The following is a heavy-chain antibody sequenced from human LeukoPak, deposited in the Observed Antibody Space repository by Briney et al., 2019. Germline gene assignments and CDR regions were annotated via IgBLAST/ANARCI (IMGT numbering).Heavy chain of an antibody. CDR3: ARYSSSWYYDSSGPLDY. J-gene: IGHJ4*02. CDR1: GYSISSGYY. D-gene: IGHD6-13*01. Sequence: SETLSLTCTVSGYSISSGYYWGWIRQPPGQGLEWIGSIYHSGSTYYNPSLKSRVTISVDTSKNQFSLKLSSVTAADTAVYYCARYSSSWYYDSSGPLDYWGQGTLVTVSS. V-gene: IGHV4-38-2*02. CDR2: IYHSGST.